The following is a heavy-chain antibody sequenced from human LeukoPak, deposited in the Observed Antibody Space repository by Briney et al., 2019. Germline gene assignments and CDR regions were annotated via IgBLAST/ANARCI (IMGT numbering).Heavy chain of an antibody. Sequence: SETLSLTCTVSGGSISSYYWSWIRQPPGKGLEWIGYIYYSGSTNYNPSLKSRVTISVDTSKNQFSLKLSSVTAADTAVYYCARSSSTIFGVVMVFYYYYMDVWGKGTTVTVSS. J-gene: IGHJ6*03. CDR1: GGSISSYY. D-gene: IGHD3-3*01. V-gene: IGHV4-59*01. CDR3: ARSSSTIFGVVMVFYYYYMDV. CDR2: IYYSGST.